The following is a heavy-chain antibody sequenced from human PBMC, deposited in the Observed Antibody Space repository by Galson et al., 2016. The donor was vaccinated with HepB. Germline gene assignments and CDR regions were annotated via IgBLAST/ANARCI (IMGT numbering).Heavy chain of an antibody. Sequence: PALVKPTQTLTLTCTFSGFSLTTNGMRVSWVRQPPGKALEWLARIDWDDDKFYTTSLKTRLTVSKDTSKNQVVLIMTNVDPVDTATYYCARIPEWDNSFHYWGQGTLVTVSS. D-gene: IGHD1-26*01. CDR3: ARIPEWDNSFHY. CDR2: IDWDDDK. J-gene: IGHJ4*02. V-gene: IGHV2-70*04. CDR1: GFSLTTNGMR.